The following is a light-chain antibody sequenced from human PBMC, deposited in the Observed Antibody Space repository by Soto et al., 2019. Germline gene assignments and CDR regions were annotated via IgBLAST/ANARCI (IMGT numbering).Light chain of an antibody. CDR1: QSVSSSY. Sequence: EIVLTQSPGTLSLSPGERATLSCRASQSVSSSYLAWYQQKPGQAPRLLTYGASSRATGIPDRFSGSGYGTDFTLTIRRLEPEDFGVYYCQQYGSSYWTFGQGTKVDIK. CDR3: QQYGSSYWT. CDR2: GAS. V-gene: IGKV3-20*01. J-gene: IGKJ1*01.